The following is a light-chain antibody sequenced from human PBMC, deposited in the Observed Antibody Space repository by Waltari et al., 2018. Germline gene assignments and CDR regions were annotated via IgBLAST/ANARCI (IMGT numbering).Light chain of an antibody. J-gene: IGKJ1*01. Sequence: DIQMTQSPSMLSASVGDRVTITCRASQTIRGWVAWYQLKPGLAPTLLIYDASNLGGGVPSRFSGSGFGTNFTLTISSLQPDDFATYYCQQYSSFSTFGLGTKV. CDR1: QTIRGW. CDR3: QQYSSFST. V-gene: IGKV1-5*01. CDR2: DAS.